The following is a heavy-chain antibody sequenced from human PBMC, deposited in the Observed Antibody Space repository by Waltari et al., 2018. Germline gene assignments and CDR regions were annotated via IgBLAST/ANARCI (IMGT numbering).Heavy chain of an antibody. V-gene: IGHV3-74*01. CDR1: GVTFSNYW. CDR3: ARDYCSSATCYVNDAFDI. J-gene: IGHJ3*02. D-gene: IGHD2-2*01. Sequence: DVQLVESGGELVQPGGSLRLSCAASGVTFSNYWMHWGRQVPGKGMVWVSRIDGIVAVSLTSYADSVKGRFTISRDNSKDTLYLQMNSLRAEDTAVYYCARDYCSSATCYVNDAFDIWGQGTMVTVSS. CDR2: IDGIVAVSLT.